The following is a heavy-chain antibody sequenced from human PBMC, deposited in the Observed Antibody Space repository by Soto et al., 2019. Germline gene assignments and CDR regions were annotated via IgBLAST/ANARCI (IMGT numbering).Heavy chain of an antibody. CDR3: AKSDASSWYAMDV. D-gene: IGHD6-13*01. J-gene: IGHJ6*02. Sequence: LRLSCAASGFPFSTYGMHWVRQAPGKGLEWVALMSYDGTKKYYADSVKGRFTISRDNAKNTLYLQMNSLKTEDTALYYCAKSDASSWYAMDVWGQGTTVTVSS. CDR1: GFPFSTYG. V-gene: IGHV3-30*18. CDR2: MSYDGTKK.